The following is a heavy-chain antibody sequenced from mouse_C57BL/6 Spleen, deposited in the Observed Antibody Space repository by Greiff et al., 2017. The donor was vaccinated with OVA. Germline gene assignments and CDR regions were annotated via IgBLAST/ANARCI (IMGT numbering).Heavy chain of an antibody. CDR2: IYPRSGNT. D-gene: IGHD2-5*01. Sequence: VKLMESGAELARPGASVKLSCKASGYTFTSYGISWVKQRTGQGLEWIGEIYPRSGNTYYNEKFKGKATLTADKSSSTAYMELRSLTSEDSAVYFCARYYSNYESAMDYWGQGTSVTVSS. J-gene: IGHJ4*01. CDR1: GYTFTSYG. V-gene: IGHV1-81*01. CDR3: ARYYSNYESAMDY.